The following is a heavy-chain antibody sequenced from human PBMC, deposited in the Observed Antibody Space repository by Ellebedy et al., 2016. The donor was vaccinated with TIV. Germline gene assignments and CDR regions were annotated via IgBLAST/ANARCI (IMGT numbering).Heavy chain of an antibody. CDR3: AKGYCSSTSCYSVD. J-gene: IGHJ4*02. V-gene: IGHV3-9*01. CDR2: ISWNSGSI. CDR1: GFTFHDYA. Sequence: SLKISXAASGFTFHDYAIHWVRQAPGKGLEWVSGISWNSGSIGYADSVKGRFTISRDDAKNSLYLQMNSLRAEDTALYYCAKGYCSSTSCYSVDWGQGTLVTVSS. D-gene: IGHD2-2*02.